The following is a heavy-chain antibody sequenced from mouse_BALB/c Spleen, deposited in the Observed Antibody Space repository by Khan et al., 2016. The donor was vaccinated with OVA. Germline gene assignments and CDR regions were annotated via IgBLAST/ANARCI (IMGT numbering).Heavy chain of an antibody. CDR3: ARCYDYEGYFDV. Sequence: VKLLESGPGLVQPSQSLSITCTVSGFSLTSYGVHWVRQPPGKGLEWLGVIRRGGSTDYNAVFISRLSICKDNSKSQVSFNMTSLQTDDTAVYYCARCYDYEGYFDVWGAGTTVTVSS. CDR1: GFSLTSYG. J-gene: IGHJ1*01. V-gene: IGHV2-4*02. CDR2: IRRGGST. D-gene: IGHD2-4*01.